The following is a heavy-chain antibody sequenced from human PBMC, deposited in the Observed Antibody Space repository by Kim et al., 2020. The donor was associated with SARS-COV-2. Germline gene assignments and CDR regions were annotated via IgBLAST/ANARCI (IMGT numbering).Heavy chain of an antibody. D-gene: IGHD6-19*01. J-gene: IGHJ4*02. CDR3: AKAVGSSGWQRWYYFDY. Sequence: VKVRFTISRDNSKNTLYLQMNSLRAEDTAVYYCAKAVGSSGWQRWYYFDYWGQGTLVTVSS. V-gene: IGHV3-23*01.